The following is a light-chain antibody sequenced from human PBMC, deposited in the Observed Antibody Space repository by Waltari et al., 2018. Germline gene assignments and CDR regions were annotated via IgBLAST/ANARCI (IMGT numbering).Light chain of an antibody. CDR1: QSISKY. J-gene: IGKJ1*01. CDR3: QKYGSLPAT. V-gene: IGKV3-20*01. Sequence: EIMLTQSPVTLSLSPGERATLPCRASQSISKYLAWYQQKPGQAPSLLIYDASSRATGIPERFSGSGSGTDFSLTISRLEPEDFAVYYCQKYGSLPATFGQGTKVEIK. CDR2: DAS.